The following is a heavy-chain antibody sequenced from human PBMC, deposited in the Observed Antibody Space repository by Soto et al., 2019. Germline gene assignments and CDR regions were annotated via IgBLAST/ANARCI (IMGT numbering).Heavy chain of an antibody. CDR2: INPVFDKA. Sequence: QVQLVQSGADVKKPGSSVRVSCKTSGGPFGNSAISWVRQAPAQRLEWIGEINPVFDKANYAQNFQGRLTITADDSTATVFMQLSSLRSEDTAVYFCARLRRDWGDAFDLWGQGTLVTVSS. D-gene: IGHD3-16*01. J-gene: IGHJ3*01. V-gene: IGHV1-69*01. CDR1: GGPFGNSA. CDR3: ARLRRDWGDAFDL.